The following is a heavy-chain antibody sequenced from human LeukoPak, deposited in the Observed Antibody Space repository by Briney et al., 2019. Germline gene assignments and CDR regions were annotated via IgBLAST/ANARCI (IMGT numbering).Heavy chain of an antibody. CDR2: ISGSGCST. D-gene: IGHD5-24*01. Sequence: GGSLRLSCAASGFTFSSYAMSWVRPAPGKGPEWVSAISGSGCSTYYADAVKRQFTISSDNSKNTLYLQMNSLRAEDTAVYYCALNPYVEVNWFDPWGQGTLVTVSS. J-gene: IGHJ5*02. CDR3: ALNPYVEVNWFDP. V-gene: IGHV3-23*01. CDR1: GFTFSSYA.